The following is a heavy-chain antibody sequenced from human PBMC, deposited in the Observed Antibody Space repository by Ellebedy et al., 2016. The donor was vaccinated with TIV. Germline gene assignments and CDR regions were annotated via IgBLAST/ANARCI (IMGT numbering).Heavy chain of an antibody. V-gene: IGHV4-59*01. CDR3: ARDLVRGGGTDY. Sequence: MPSETLSLTCTVSGGSISSYYCSWIRQPPGKGLEWIGYIYYSGSTNYNPSLKSRVTISVDTSKNQFSLKLRSVTAADTAVYYCARDLVRGGGTDYWGQGTLVTVSS. CDR1: GGSISSYY. D-gene: IGHD3-16*01. CDR2: IYYSGST. J-gene: IGHJ4*02.